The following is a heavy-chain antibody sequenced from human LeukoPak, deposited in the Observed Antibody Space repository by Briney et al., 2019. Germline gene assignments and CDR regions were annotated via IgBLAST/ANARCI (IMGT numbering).Heavy chain of an antibody. CDR3: ARVGVVPAAILFDY. CDR1: GYTFTGYY. V-gene: IGHV1-18*04. CDR2: ISAYNGNT. J-gene: IGHJ4*02. D-gene: IGHD2-2*01. Sequence: ASVKVSCKASGYTFTGYYMHWVRQAPGQRLEWMGWISAYNGNTNYAQKLQGRVTMTTDTSTSTAYMELRSLRSDDTAVYYCARVGVVPAAILFDYWGQGTLVIVSS.